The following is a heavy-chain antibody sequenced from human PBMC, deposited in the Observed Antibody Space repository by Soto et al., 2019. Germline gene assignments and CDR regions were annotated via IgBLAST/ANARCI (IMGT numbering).Heavy chain of an antibody. D-gene: IGHD2-2*01. J-gene: IGHJ4*02. CDR1: GFTFSTYA. V-gene: IGHV3-23*01. CDR2: ITKTGGSS. CDR3: ANYHSG. Sequence: GGSLRLSCVASGFTFSTYAMTWVRQAPGKGLEWVSTITKTGGSSFYADSVKGRFTISRDNSKNTLYLQMNSLRAEDTAVYYCANYHSGWGQGTLVTVSS.